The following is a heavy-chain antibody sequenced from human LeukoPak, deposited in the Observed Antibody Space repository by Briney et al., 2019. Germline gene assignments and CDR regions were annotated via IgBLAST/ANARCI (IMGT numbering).Heavy chain of an antibody. J-gene: IGHJ6*03. Sequence: ASVKVSCKASGYTFTSYDINWVRQATGQGLEWMGWMNPNSGNTGYAQKFQGRVTITRNTSISTAYMELSSLRSEDTAVYYCARGVLMVSYHYYYYMDVWGKGTTVTISS. CDR3: ARGVLMVSYHYYYYMDV. CDR2: MNPNSGNT. CDR1: GYTFTSYD. D-gene: IGHD2-8*01. V-gene: IGHV1-8*03.